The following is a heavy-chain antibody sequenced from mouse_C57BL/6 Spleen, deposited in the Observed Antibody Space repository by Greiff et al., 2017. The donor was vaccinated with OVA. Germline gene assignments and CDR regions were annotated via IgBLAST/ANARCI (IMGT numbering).Heavy chain of an antibody. CDR3: ARQVDWYFDV. CDR2: ISNGGGGT. D-gene: IGHD1-1*02. V-gene: IGHV5-12*01. J-gene: IGHJ1*03. CDR1: GYAFSDYY. Sequence: DVQLEESGGGLVQPGGSLKLSCAASGYAFSDYYMYWVRQTPGKRLEWVGYISNGGGGTYYPDTVKGRFTITRDNATNTLYLQMSRLKSEDTARYYCARQVDWYFDVWGTGTTVTVSS.